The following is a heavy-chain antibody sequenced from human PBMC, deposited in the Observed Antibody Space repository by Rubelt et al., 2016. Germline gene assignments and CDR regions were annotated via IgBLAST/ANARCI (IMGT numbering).Heavy chain of an antibody. D-gene: IGHD6-19*01. Sequence: QVQLVQSGAEVKKPGASVKVSCKASGYTFTSYGISWVRQAPGQGLEWMGWISAYNGNTNYAQKLQGRVNSTTDTDTSTAYMELRSLRSDDTAVYYCARDRTWLVPGLDAFDIWGQGTMVTVSS. J-gene: IGHJ3*02. CDR3: ARDRTWLVPGLDAFDI. CDR2: ISAYNGNT. V-gene: IGHV1-18*01. CDR1: GYTFTSYG.